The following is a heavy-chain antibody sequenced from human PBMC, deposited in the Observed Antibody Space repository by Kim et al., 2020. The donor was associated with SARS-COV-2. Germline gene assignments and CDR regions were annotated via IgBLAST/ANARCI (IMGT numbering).Heavy chain of an antibody. CDR2: IYYSGST. CDR1: GGSISSSSYY. Sequence: SETLSLTCTVSGGSISSSSYYWGWIRQPPGKGLEWIGSIYYSGSTYYNPSLKSRVTISVDTSKNQFSLKLSSVTAADTAVYYCARDANYYYGSGSYFYWGQGTLVTVSS. CDR3: ARDANYYYGSGSYFY. J-gene: IGHJ4*02. D-gene: IGHD3-10*01. V-gene: IGHV4-39*07.